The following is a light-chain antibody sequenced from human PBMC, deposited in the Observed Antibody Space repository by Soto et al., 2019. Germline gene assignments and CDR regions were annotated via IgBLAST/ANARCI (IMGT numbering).Light chain of an antibody. CDR3: QQYGSSRWT. CDR1: QRVSSSY. CDR2: GAS. V-gene: IGKV3-20*01. J-gene: IGKJ1*01. Sequence: EIVLTQSPGTLSLSPGERPTLSCRASQRVSSSYLAWYQQNRGQAPRRLISGASSRAPGIPDRFGGSGSGTDFTLTISRLEPEDFAVYYCQQYGSSRWTFGQGTKVEIK.